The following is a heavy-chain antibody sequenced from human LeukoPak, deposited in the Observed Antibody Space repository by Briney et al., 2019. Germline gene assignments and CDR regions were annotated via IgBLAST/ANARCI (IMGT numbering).Heavy chain of an antibody. V-gene: IGHV4-34*01. CDR1: GGSFSGYY. Sequence: KSSETLSLTCAVYGGSFSGYYWSWIRQPPGKGLEWIGEINHSGSTNYNPSLKSRVTISVDTSKNQFSLKLSSVTAADTAVYYCARVADYYDSSGYYDYWGQGTLVTVSS. J-gene: IGHJ4*02. D-gene: IGHD3-22*01. CDR2: INHSGST. CDR3: ARVADYYDSSGYYDY.